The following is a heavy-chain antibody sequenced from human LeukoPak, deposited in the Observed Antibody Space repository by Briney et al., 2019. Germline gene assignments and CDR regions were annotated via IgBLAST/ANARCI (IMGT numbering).Heavy chain of an antibody. CDR1: GFTFSDSW. D-gene: IGHD6-25*01. CDR2: TSKDGSDT. CDR3: ARGGYSGSYYRFS. Sequence: GGSLRLSCAASGFTFSDSWIHWVRQAPGKGPEWLSRTSKDGSDTVYADSAKGRLTASSDNAKNTVYLELTNLRPDDTALYYCARGGYSGSYYRFSWGRGTLVTVAS. J-gene: IGHJ4*02. V-gene: IGHV3-74*01.